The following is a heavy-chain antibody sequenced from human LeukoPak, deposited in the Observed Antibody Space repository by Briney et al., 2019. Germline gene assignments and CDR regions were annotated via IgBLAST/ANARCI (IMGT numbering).Heavy chain of an antibody. V-gene: IGHV4-4*07. CDR2: IYTSGST. CDR1: GGSISSFY. Sequence: SETLSLTCTVSGGSISSFYWSWIRRPAGKGLEWIGRIYTSGSTNYNPSLKSRVTMSIDTSKNQFSLKLSSVTAADTAVYYCASEDCSGGSCYYYYYYYMDVWGKGTTVTVSS. J-gene: IGHJ6*03. D-gene: IGHD2-15*01. CDR3: ASEDCSGGSCYYYYYYYMDV.